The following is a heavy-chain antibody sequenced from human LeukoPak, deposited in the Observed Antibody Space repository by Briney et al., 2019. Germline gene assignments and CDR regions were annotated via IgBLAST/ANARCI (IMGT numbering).Heavy chain of an antibody. V-gene: IGHV4-39*01. CDR2: MYHSGST. CDR3: AAAFDY. CDR1: GGSISSSNYY. J-gene: IGHJ4*02. D-gene: IGHD6-25*01. Sequence: SETLSLTCTVSGGSISSSNYYWGWIRQPPGKGLEWIGNMYHSGSTYYDPSLESRVTISLDTSKNQFSLKLSSVTAADTAVYYCAAAFDYWGQGTLVTVSS.